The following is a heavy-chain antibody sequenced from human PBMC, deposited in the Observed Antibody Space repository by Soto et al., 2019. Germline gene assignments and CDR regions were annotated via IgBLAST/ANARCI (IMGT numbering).Heavy chain of an antibody. Sequence: GGSLRLSCAASGFTFSSYWMDWVRQAPGKGLEWVANINQDGSEKSYVDSVKGRFTISRDNAKNSLYLQMSSLTAEDSALYYCARSLDYWGQGTRVTVSS. V-gene: IGHV3-7*01. CDR3: ARSLDY. CDR1: GFTFSSYW. CDR2: INQDGSEK. J-gene: IGHJ4*02.